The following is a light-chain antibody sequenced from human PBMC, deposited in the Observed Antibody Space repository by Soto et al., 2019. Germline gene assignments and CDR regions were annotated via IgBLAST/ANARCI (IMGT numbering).Light chain of an antibody. J-gene: IGLJ1*01. CDR2: DNN. V-gene: IGLV1-40*01. Sequence: QPVLTQPPSVSGAPGQRVTISCTGSSSNIGAGYDVHWYQQLPGTAPKLLIYDNNNRPSGVPDRSAGSKSGTSASLAITGLQAEDEADYYCQSYDSSLSGYVFGTGTQLTVL. CDR3: QSYDSSLSGYV. CDR1: SSNIGAGYD.